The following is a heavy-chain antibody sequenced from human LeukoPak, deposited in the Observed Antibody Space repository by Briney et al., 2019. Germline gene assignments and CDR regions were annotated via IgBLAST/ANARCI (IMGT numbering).Heavy chain of an antibody. Sequence: PGGSLRLSCAASGFTFSSYSMNWVRQAPGKGLEWVSSISSSSSTIYYADSVKGRFTISRDNAKNSLYLQMNSLRAEDTAVYYCARDQTLRFLEWLLPFDYWGQGTLVTVSS. D-gene: IGHD3-3*01. CDR2: ISSSSSTI. CDR1: GFTFSSYS. V-gene: IGHV3-48*01. J-gene: IGHJ4*02. CDR3: ARDQTLRFLEWLLPFDY.